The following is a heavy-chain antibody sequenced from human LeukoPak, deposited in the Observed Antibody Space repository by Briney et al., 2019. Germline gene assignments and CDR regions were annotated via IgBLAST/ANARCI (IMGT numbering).Heavy chain of an antibody. CDR3: AKDIGFGHYYGMDV. CDR1: GFTFSSYA. J-gene: IGHJ6*02. D-gene: IGHD3-10*01. Sequence: PGRSLRLSCAASGFTFSSYAMHWVRQAPGKGLEWVAVISYDGSNKYYADSVKGRFTISRDNAKNSLYLQMNSLRAEDTALYYCAKDIGFGHYYGMDVWGQGTTVTVSS. CDR2: ISYDGSNK. V-gene: IGHV3-30*04.